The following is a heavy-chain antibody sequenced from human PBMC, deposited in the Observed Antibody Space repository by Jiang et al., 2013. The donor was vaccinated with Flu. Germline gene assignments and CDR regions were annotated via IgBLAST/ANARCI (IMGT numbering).Heavy chain of an antibody. CDR1: GYSFTSYW. J-gene: IGHJ5*02. V-gene: IGHV5-51*01. CDR3: ARHSPYSSGWSPAGVWFDP. Sequence: SCKGSGYSFTSYWIGWVRQMPGKGLEWMGIIYPGDSDTRYSPSFQGQVTISADKSISTAYLQWSSLKASDTAMYYCARHSPYSSGWSPAGVWFDPWGQGTLVTVSS. D-gene: IGHD6-19*01. CDR2: IYPGDSDT.